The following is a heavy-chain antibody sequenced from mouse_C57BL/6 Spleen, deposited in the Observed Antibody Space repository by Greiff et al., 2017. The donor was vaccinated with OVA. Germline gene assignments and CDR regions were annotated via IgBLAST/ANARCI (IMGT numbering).Heavy chain of an antibody. Sequence: EVQGVESGPELVKPGASVKIPCKASGYTFTDYNMDWVKQSHGKSLEWIGDINPNNGGTIYNQKFKGKATLTVDKSSSTAYMELRSLTSEDTAVYYCARPLSGPFDYWGQGTTLTVSS. J-gene: IGHJ2*01. V-gene: IGHV1-18*01. D-gene: IGHD3-1*01. CDR1: GYTFTDYN. CDR2: INPNNGGT. CDR3: ARPLSGPFDY.